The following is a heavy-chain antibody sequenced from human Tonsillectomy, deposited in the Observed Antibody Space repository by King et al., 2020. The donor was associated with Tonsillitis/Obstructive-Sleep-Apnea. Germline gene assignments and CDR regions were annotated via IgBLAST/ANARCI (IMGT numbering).Heavy chain of an antibody. CDR3: ARAPTRSHKPRDNWFDP. J-gene: IGHJ5*02. D-gene: IGHD5-24*01. CDR1: GYTFTSYY. Sequence: QLVQSGAEVKKPGASVKVSCKASGYTFTSYYMHLVRQAPGQGLEWMGIINPSGGSTSYAQEFQGRGTMTSDTSTSTVYMELSSLRSEDTAVYYCARAPTRSHKPRDNWFDPWGQGTLVTVSS. CDR2: INPSGGST. V-gene: IGHV1-46*01.